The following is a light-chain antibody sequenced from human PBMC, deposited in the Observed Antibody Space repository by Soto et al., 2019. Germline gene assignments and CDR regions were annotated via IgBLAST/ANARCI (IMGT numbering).Light chain of an antibody. V-gene: IGLV1-44*01. CDR3: AAWDDSLNGEV. CDR2: TSN. CDR1: SSNIGSNT. Sequence: QSVLTQPPSASGTPGQRVTISCSGSSSNIGSNTVNWYQQVPGTAPKLLIYTSNQRPSGVPDRFSGSKSGTSASLAISGLQSEDEADYYCAAWDDSLNGEVFGGGTKLTVL. J-gene: IGLJ2*01.